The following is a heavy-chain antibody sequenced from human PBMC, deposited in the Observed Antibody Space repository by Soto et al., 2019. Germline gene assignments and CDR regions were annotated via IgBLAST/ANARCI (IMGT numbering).Heavy chain of an antibody. V-gene: IGHV3-53*01. CDR2: VYSGTNT. CDR3: ARGMTAAAGNLQH. D-gene: IGHD6-13*01. Sequence: EVQLVESGGGLIQPGGSLRLSCAASGFTVSSNHMSWVRQAPGKGLEWVSIVYSGTNTQYADSVKGRFTISSSNNPQYLQMTSLRAEDTAMYYCARGMTAAAGNLQHWGQGTLVTVSS. J-gene: IGHJ1*01. CDR1: GFTVSSNH.